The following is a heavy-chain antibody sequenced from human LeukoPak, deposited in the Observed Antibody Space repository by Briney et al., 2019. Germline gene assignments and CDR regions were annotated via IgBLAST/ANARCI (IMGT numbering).Heavy chain of an antibody. CDR2: IYYSGST. J-gene: IGHJ4*02. CDR3: ARDDYGGNSAGFDY. D-gene: IGHD4-23*01. V-gene: IGHV4-59*01. Sequence: NPSETLSLTCTVSGGSISSYYWSWIRQPPGKGLEWIGYIYYSGSTNYNPSLKSRVTISVDTSKNQFSLKLSSVTAADTAVYYCARDDYGGNSAGFDYWGQGTLVTVSS. CDR1: GGSISSYY.